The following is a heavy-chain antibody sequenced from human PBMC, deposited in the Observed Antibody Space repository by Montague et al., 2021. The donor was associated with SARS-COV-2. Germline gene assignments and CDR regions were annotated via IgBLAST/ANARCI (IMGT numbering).Heavy chain of an antibody. CDR3: ARTTMITFGGVFVPFYF. J-gene: IGHJ4*02. D-gene: IGHD3-16*02. CDR2: IDWDDGK. V-gene: IGHV2-70*11. CDR1: GFSLSTSGMC. Sequence: PALVKPTQTLTLTCTFSGFSLSTSGMCVSWIRQPPGKALEWLARIDWDDGKYYSTSLKTRLTISKDTSKNQVVLTMTNMDPVDTATYYCARTTMITFGGVFVPFYFWGQGTLVPVSS.